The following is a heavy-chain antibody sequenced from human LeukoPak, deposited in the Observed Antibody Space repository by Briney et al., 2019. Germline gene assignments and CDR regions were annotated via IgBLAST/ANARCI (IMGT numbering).Heavy chain of an antibody. J-gene: IGHJ4*02. Sequence: GGSLRLSCAASGFTFSSYGMHWVRQAPGKGLEWVAVISYDGSNKYYADSVKGRFTISRDNSKNTLYLQMNSLRAEDTAVYYCARDWANMVRSPEAIDYWGQGTLVTVSS. CDR2: ISYDGSNK. CDR3: ARDWANMVRSPEAIDY. V-gene: IGHV3-33*05. CDR1: GFTFSSYG. D-gene: IGHD3-10*01.